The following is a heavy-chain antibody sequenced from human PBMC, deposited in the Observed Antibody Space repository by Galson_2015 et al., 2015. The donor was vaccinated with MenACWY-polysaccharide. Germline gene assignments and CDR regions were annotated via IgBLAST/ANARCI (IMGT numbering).Heavy chain of an antibody. CDR1: GFTFRGHA. Sequence: SLRLSCAASGFTFRGHAMHWVRQAPGKGLEWVTHIWFGGNNKYYADSVKGRFTVSRDDSENTVYLRMNGLRAEDTAVYYCEREGQASSPYRIDVWGQGTTVTVSS. CDR2: IWFGGNNK. J-gene: IGHJ6*02. CDR3: EREGQASSPYRIDV. V-gene: IGHV3-33*01.